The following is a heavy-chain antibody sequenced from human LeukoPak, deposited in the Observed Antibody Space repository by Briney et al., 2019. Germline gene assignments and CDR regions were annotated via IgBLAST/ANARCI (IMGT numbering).Heavy chain of an antibody. J-gene: IGHJ4*02. CDR3: ARGGFYPDY. CDR2: IKQDGSEK. CDR1: GFTSSSYW. Sequence: GGSLRLSCAASGFTSSSYWMSWVRQAPGKGLEWVANIKQDGSEKNYVDSVKGRFTISRDNAKNSLYLQMNSLRVEDTAVYYCARGGFYPDYWGQGTLVTVSS. V-gene: IGHV3-7*01. D-gene: IGHD3-3*01.